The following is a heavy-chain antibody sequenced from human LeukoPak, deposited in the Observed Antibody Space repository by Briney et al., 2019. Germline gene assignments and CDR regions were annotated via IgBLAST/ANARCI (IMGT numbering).Heavy chain of an antibody. CDR3: AKDAEDGYNYFYYFDY. D-gene: IGHD5-24*01. Sequence: GRSLRLSCAASGFTFDDYDMHWVRQAPGKGLEWVSGISWNSGSIGYADSVKGRFTISRDNAKNSLYLQMNSLRAEDTALYYCAKDAEDGYNYFYYFDYWGQGTLVTVSS. V-gene: IGHV3-9*01. CDR1: GFTFDDYD. J-gene: IGHJ4*02. CDR2: ISWNSGSI.